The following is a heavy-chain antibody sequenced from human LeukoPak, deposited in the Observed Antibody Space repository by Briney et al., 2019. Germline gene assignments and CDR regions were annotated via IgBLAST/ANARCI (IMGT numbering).Heavy chain of an antibody. CDR2: LYPGDSDT. CDR1: GYSFTSYW. CDR3: ARTSSSTWFLVDY. J-gene: IGHJ4*02. V-gene: IGHV5-51*01. D-gene: IGHD6-13*01. Sequence: GESLLISCKVSGYSFTSYWIGWVRQMPGKGLEWMGILYPGDSDTRYSPSFQGQVTISADKSISTAYLQWSSLKASDTAMYYCARTSSSTWFLVDYWGQGTLVTVSS.